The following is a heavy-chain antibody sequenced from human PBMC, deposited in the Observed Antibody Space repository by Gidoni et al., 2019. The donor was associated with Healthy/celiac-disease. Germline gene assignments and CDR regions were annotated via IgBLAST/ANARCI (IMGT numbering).Heavy chain of an antibody. CDR3: AKAYGSGGFDLGDY. D-gene: IGHD3-10*01. CDR1: GFPFSSYA. CDR2: ISYDGSNK. V-gene: IGHV3-30*18. J-gene: IGHJ4*02. Sequence: QVQLVESGGGVVQLGRSLRLSCAASGFPFSSYAMNWVRQAPGKGLVWVAVISYDGSNKYYADSVKGRFTISRDNSKNTLYLQMNSLRAEDTAVYYCAKAYGSGGFDLGDYWGQGTLVTVSS.